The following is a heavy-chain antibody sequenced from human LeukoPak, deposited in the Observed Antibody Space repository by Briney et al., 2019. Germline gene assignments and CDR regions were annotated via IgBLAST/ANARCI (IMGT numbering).Heavy chain of an antibody. CDR2: IWYDGSNK. CDR1: GFTFSSYG. J-gene: IGHJ3*02. D-gene: IGHD6-13*01. Sequence: GGSLRLSCAASGFTFSSYGMHWVRQAPGKGLEWVAVIWYDGSNKYYADSVKGRFTISRDNSKNTLYLQMNSLRAEDTAVYYCAKHVASVGIIDTFDIWGQGTMVTVSS. CDR3: AKHVASVGIIDTFDI. V-gene: IGHV3-33*06.